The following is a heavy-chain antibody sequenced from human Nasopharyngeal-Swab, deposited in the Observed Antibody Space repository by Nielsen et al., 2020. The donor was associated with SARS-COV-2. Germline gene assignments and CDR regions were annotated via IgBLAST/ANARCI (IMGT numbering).Heavy chain of an antibody. Sequence: WIRQPPGKGLEWVAVISYDGSNKYYADSVKGRFTISRDNSKNTLYLQMNSLRAEDTAVYYCARVSSSSTTNWFDPWGQGTLVTVSS. D-gene: IGHD6-6*01. J-gene: IGHJ5*02. CDR3: ARVSSSSTTNWFDP. CDR2: ISYDGSNK. V-gene: IGHV3-30*03.